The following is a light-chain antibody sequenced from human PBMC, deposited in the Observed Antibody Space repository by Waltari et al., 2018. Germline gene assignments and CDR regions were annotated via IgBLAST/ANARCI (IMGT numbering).Light chain of an antibody. CDR2: QDS. CDR3: QAWDSSTVF. Sequence: SYDLTQPPSVSVSPGQTATISCSGDKLDNRYAFWYRQKPGPAPAVVIYQDSKRPSGIPERFSGSNSGNTATLTITETQVIDEADYYCQAWDSSTVFFGGGTRLTVL. V-gene: IGLV3-1*01. CDR1: KLDNRY. J-gene: IGLJ2*01.